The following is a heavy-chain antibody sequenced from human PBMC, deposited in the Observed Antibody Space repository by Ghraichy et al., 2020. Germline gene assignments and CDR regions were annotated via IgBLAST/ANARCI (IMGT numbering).Heavy chain of an antibody. V-gene: IGHV3-23*01. CDR3: AKDDLTVVVASTPYYFDY. CDR2: ISGSGGST. Sequence: GGSLRLSCAASGFTFSSYAMSWVRQAPGKGLEWVSAISGSGGSTYYADSVKGRFTISRDNSKNTLYLQMNSLRAEDTAVYYCAKDDLTVVVASTPYYFDYWGQWTLVTVPS. D-gene: IGHD2-15*01. J-gene: IGHJ4*02. CDR1: GFTFSSYA.